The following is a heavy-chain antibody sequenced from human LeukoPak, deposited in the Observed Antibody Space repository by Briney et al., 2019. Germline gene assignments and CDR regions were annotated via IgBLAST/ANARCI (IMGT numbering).Heavy chain of an antibody. Sequence: SVKVSCKASGGTFSSYAISWVRQAPGQGLEWMGRIIPIFGTANYAQKFQGRVTITTDESTSTAYMELSSLRSEDTAVYYCARDGYCSSTSCSGNWFDPWGQGTLVTVSS. CDR3: ARDGYCSSTSCSGNWFDP. CDR1: GGTFSSYA. J-gene: IGHJ5*02. D-gene: IGHD2-2*01. CDR2: IIPIFGTA. V-gene: IGHV1-69*05.